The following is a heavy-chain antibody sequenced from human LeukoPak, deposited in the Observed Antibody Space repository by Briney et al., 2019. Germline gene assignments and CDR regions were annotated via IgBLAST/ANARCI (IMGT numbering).Heavy chain of an antibody. CDR3: ARDYSSGWPYFDH. J-gene: IGHJ4*02. Sequence: GGSLRLSCAASGFTFSSYSMNWVRQAPGKGLEWVSSISSSSSYIYYADSVKGRFTISRDNAKNSLYLQMNSLRAEDTAVYYCARDYSSGWPYFDHWGQGTLVTVSS. V-gene: IGHV3-21*01. CDR2: ISSSSSYI. D-gene: IGHD6-19*01. CDR1: GFTFSSYS.